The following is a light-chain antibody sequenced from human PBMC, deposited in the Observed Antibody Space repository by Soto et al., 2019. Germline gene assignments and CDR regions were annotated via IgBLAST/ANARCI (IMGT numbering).Light chain of an antibody. J-gene: IGKJ5*01. V-gene: IGKV3-15*01. CDR1: QSVRSN. CDR2: GAS. CDR3: QQYKTWPTIT. Sequence: EIVLTQSPGTLSLSPGERATLSCRASQSVRSNLAWYQQKPGQAPRLLIYGASTRATGLPARFSGSGSGTDFTLTISSLQSEDFAVYYCQQYKTWPTITFGQGTRLEIK.